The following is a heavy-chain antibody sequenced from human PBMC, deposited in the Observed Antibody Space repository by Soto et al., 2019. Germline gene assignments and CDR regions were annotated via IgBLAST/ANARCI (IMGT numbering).Heavy chain of an antibody. D-gene: IGHD3-3*01. Sequence: SETLSLTCTVSGGSIRNGNYYWSWIRQLPGKGLEWIGNIYYIGTTSYNSSLKSRVIISIDTSKNQFSLELTSVLAADTAVYYCARWYYDFWSGYYKENWFDPWGQGTLVTVSS. CDR3: ARWYYDFWSGYYKENWFDP. J-gene: IGHJ5*02. CDR2: IYYIGTT. CDR1: GGSIRNGNYY. V-gene: IGHV4-31*03.